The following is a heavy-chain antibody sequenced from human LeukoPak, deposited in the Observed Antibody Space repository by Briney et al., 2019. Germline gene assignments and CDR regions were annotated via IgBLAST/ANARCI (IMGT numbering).Heavy chain of an antibody. Sequence: GGSLRLSCADSGFTFSSYSMTWLRQAPGNRLERISSISSSSSYIYYADSVKGRFTISRDNAKNSLYLQMNSLRAEDTAVYYCATPRGGATTPRFDYWGQGTLVTVSS. CDR2: ISSSSSYI. CDR3: ATPRGGATTPRFDY. V-gene: IGHV3-21*01. CDR1: GFTFSSYS. D-gene: IGHD1-26*01. J-gene: IGHJ4*02.